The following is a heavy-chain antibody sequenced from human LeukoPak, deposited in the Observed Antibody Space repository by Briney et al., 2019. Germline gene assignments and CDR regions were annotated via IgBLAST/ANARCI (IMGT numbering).Heavy chain of an antibody. CDR3: ARHRRVYILTGYYNAPEAFDI. CDR1: GDSVSSNSAA. V-gene: IGHV6-1*01. Sequence: SQTLSLTCAISGDSVSSNSAAWNWIWQSPSRGLDWLGRTYYRSKWYNDYAVSVKSRITINPDTSKNQFSLKLSSVTAADTAVYYCARHRRVYILTGYYNAPEAFDIWGQGTLVTVSS. D-gene: IGHD3-9*01. J-gene: IGHJ3*02. CDR2: TYYRSKWYN.